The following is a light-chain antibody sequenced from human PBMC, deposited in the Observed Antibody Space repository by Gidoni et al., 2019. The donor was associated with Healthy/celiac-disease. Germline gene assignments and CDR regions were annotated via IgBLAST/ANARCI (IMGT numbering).Light chain of an antibody. CDR3: YSTDISGTLSV. CDR1: ALPKKY. Sequence: SYALTQPPSVSVSPGQTARITCPGDALPKKYAYWYQQKSGQAPVLVIYEDNKRHSGTPERFSGSSSGTMATLTISGAQVEDEGDYYCYSTDISGTLSVFGGGTKLTVL. V-gene: IGLV3-10*01. CDR2: EDN. J-gene: IGLJ2*01.